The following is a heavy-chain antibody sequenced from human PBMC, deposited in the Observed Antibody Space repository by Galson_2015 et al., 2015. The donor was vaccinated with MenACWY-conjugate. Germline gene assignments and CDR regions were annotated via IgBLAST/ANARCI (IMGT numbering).Heavy chain of an antibody. J-gene: IGHJ4*02. Sequence: SLRLSCAASGFTFSVFSMNWVRQAPGKGLEWVSSIDSSSTYIYYADSLKGRSTISRDNAKNSLTLQMNSLRVEDTAVYYCAKSYGDSLRWDHWGRGTLVTVSS. D-gene: IGHD4-17*01. CDR1: GFTFSVFS. V-gene: IGHV3-21*01. CDR2: IDSSSTYI. CDR3: AKSYGDSLRWDH.